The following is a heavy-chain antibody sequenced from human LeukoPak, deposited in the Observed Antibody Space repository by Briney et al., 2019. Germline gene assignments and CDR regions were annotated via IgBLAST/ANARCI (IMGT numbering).Heavy chain of an antibody. V-gene: IGHV3-23*01. CDR2: ISGSGGST. J-gene: IGHJ4*02. CDR1: GFTFSSYA. CDR3: AKDAERAVAGPFDY. D-gene: IGHD6-19*01. Sequence: GGSLSLSCAASGFTFSSYAMSWVRQAPGKGLEWVSAISGSGGSTHYADSVKGRFTISRDNSKNTLYLQMNSLRAEDTAVYYCAKDAERAVAGPFDYWGRGTLVTVSS.